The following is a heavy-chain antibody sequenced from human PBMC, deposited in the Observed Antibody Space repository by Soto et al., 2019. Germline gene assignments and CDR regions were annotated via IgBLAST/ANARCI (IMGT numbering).Heavy chain of an antibody. D-gene: IGHD4-17*01. CDR2: IYHAGRT. V-gene: IGHV4-4*02. CDR1: GASISSNNW. J-gene: IGHJ4*02. Sequence: QVQLQESGPGLVKPSETLSLTCTVSGASISSNNWWSWVRQPPGKGLEWIGEIYHAGRTNYNPSLKSRVTISVDKSKNQLSLMLNSVPAADTAVYYCATNGEIASGGYYFDYWGRGSLVTVSS. CDR3: ATNGEIASGGYYFDY.